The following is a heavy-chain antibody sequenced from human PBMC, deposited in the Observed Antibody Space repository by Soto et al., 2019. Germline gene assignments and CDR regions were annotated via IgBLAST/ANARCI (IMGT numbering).Heavy chain of an antibody. CDR3: ARDTTTPPRPRKYYGEDLHY. Sequence: PGGSLRLSCAASGFTFSSYAMHWVRQAPGKGLEWVAVISYDGSNKYYADSVKGRFTISRDNSKNTLYLQMNSLRAEDTAVYYCARDTTTPPRPRKYYGEDLHYWGQGTLVTVSS. J-gene: IGHJ4*02. D-gene: IGHD4-17*01. CDR2: ISYDGSNK. CDR1: GFTFSSYA. V-gene: IGHV3-30-3*01.